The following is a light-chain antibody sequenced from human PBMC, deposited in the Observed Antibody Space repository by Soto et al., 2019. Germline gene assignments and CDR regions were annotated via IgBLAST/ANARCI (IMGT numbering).Light chain of an antibody. Sequence: EVVLTQSPATLSLSPGERATLSCSASESIGNYLAWYQQKLGQAPKLLISDASHRAIGIPGRFSGDGSGTDFTLTISSLEPEDFAVYYWQWRSDWPPLLTLGGGTKVEIK. J-gene: IGKJ4*01. CDR3: QWRSDWPPLLT. CDR2: DAS. CDR1: ESIGNY. V-gene: IGKV3-11*01.